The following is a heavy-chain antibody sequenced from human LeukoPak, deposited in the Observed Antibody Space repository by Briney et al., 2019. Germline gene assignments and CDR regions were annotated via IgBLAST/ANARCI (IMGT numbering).Heavy chain of an antibody. D-gene: IGHD3-22*01. CDR2: INPNSGGT. CDR3: ARGFDYYDSSGYSLDI. V-gene: IGHV1-2*02. J-gene: IGHJ3*02. CDR1: GYTFTGHY. Sequence: ASVKVSCKASGYTFTGHYMHWVRQAPGQGLEWMGWINPNSGGTNYAQKFQGRVTMTRDTSISTAYMELSRLRSDDTAVYYCARGFDYYDSSGYSLDIWGQGTMVTVSS.